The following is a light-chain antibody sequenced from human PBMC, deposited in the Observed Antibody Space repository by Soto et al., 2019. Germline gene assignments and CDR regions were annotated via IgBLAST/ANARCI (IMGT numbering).Light chain of an antibody. CDR3: MQSTQLPPT. Sequence: DVVMTQTPLSLSVAPGQPASISCKSSPILLHITGETFLFWYLQKPGQSPQLLIYEVSTRVSGVPDRFSGSGSGTDFTLEISRVETDDVGIYYCMQSTQLPPTFGQGTRLEIK. V-gene: IGKV2D-29*02. J-gene: IGKJ5*01. CDR2: EVS. CDR1: PILLHITGETF.